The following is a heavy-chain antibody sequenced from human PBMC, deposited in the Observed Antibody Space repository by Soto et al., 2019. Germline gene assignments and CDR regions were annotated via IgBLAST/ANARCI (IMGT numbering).Heavy chain of an antibody. CDR2: ISSSSSYT. D-gene: IGHD6-13*01. Sequence: QVQLVESGGGLVKPGGSLRLSCAASGFTFSVYYMSWIRQSPGKGLEWVSYISSSSSYTTYADSVKGLFTISRDNAKNSMYLQMNSLRAEDTAVYYCAREDDSSWPESGFAYWGQGTLVTVSS. CDR1: GFTFSVYY. V-gene: IGHV3-11*05. J-gene: IGHJ4*02. CDR3: AREDDSSWPESGFAY.